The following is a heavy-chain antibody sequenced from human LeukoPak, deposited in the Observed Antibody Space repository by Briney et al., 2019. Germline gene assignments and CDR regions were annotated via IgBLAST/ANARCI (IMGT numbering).Heavy chain of an antibody. V-gene: IGHV1-2*04. CDR3: ARVSSYGYVDY. CDR1: GYTFTGYY. Sequence: ASAKVSCKASGYTFTGYYMHWVRQAPGQGLEWMGWINPNSGGTNYAQKFQGWVTMTRDTSISTAYMELSRLRSDDTAVYYCARVSSYGYVDYWGQGTLVTVSS. J-gene: IGHJ4*02. CDR2: INPNSGGT. D-gene: IGHD5-18*01.